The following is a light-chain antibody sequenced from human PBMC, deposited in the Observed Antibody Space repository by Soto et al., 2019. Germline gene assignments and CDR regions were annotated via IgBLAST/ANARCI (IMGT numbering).Light chain of an antibody. J-gene: IGKJ1*01. V-gene: IGKV1-39*01. CDR3: QQYYSYPT. CDR2: HAS. Sequence: DIQMTQSPSSLSASVGDRVTITFRSSQSIGSYLNWYQQKPGTAPKVLIYHASNLQSGVPSRFSGSGSGTDFTLTISCLQSEDFATYYCQQYYSYPTFGQGTKVDIK. CDR1: QSIGSY.